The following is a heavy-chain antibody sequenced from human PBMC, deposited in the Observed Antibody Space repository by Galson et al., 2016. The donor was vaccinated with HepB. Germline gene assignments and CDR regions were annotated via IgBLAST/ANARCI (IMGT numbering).Heavy chain of an antibody. CDR1: GFSFSNSG. J-gene: IGHJ4*02. CDR2: ITRSCDAT. CDR3: GKHGGFDD. Sequence: SLRLSCAASGFSFSNSGMSWVRQAPGRGLEWVSGITRSCDATHYADFVKGRFTITRDNSKNTLYLYMNNLTAGDTAIYYCGKHGGFDDWGQGALVTVSS. D-gene: IGHD3-16*01. V-gene: IGHV3-23*01.